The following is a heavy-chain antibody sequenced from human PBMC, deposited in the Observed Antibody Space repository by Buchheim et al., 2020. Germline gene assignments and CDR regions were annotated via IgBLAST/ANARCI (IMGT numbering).Heavy chain of an antibody. Sequence: EVQLVESGGGLVKPGGSLRLSCAASGFTFSSYSMNWVRQAPGKGLEWVSSISSSSSYIYYADSVTGRFTISRDNAKNSLYLQMNSLRAEDTAVYYCARDETIVVVPAALDYWGQGTL. V-gene: IGHV3-21*01. CDR3: ARDETIVVVPAALDY. D-gene: IGHD2-2*01. CDR2: ISSSSSYI. J-gene: IGHJ4*02. CDR1: GFTFSSYS.